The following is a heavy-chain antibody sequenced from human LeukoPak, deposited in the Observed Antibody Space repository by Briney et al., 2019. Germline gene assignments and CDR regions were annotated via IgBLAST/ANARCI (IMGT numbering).Heavy chain of an antibody. Sequence: GGSLRLSCAASGFTFSNAWMSWVRQAPGKGLEWVGRIKSKTDGGTTDYAAPVKGRFTISRDDSKNTLYLQMNSLRAEDTAVYYCAKGYSSGWYYFDYWGQGTLVTVSS. CDR3: AKGYSSGWYYFDY. CDR2: IKSKTDGGTT. D-gene: IGHD6-19*01. V-gene: IGHV3-15*01. J-gene: IGHJ4*02. CDR1: GFTFSNAW.